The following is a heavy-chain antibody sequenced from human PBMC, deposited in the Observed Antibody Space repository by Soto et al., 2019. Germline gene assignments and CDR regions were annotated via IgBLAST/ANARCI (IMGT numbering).Heavy chain of an antibody. CDR1: GFTFSSYS. D-gene: IGHD3-22*01. J-gene: IGHJ4*02. CDR2: ISSSSSYI. Sequence: EVQLVESGGGLVKPGGSLRLSCAASGFTFSSYSMNWVRQAPGKGLEWVSSISSSSSYIYYADSVKGRFTISRDNAKISLYLQMNSLRAEDTAVYYCARSPYDEVYYFDYWGQGTLVTVSS. V-gene: IGHV3-21*01. CDR3: ARSPYDEVYYFDY.